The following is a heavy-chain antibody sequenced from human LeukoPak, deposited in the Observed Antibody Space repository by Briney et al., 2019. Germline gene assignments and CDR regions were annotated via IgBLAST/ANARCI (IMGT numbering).Heavy chain of an antibody. CDR3: AGSDSSGYYLGPNPYYFDY. Sequence: SETLSLTCAVSGGSISSGGYSWSWIRQPPGKGLEWIGYIYHSGSTYYNPSLKSRVTISVDRSKNQFSLKLSSVTAADTAVYYCAGSDSSGYYLGPNPYYFDYWGQGTLVTVSS. V-gene: IGHV4-30-2*01. J-gene: IGHJ4*02. CDR1: GGSISSGGYS. CDR2: IYHSGST. D-gene: IGHD3-22*01.